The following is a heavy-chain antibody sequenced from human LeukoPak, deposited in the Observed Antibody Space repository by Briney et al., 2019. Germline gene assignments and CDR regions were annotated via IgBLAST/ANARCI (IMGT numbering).Heavy chain of an antibody. Sequence: ASVKVSCKASGYTFTSYDINWVRQATGQGLEWMGWMNPNSGNTGYAQKFQGRVAMTRNTSISTAYMELSSLRSEDTAVYYCARARRFTIFGLVFKNPPDYYSMDVGAKGPRSPSP. J-gene: IGHJ6*03. CDR3: ARARRFTIFGLVFKNPPDYYSMDV. CDR2: MNPNSGNT. D-gene: IGHD3-3*01. V-gene: IGHV1-8*01. CDR1: GYTFTSYD.